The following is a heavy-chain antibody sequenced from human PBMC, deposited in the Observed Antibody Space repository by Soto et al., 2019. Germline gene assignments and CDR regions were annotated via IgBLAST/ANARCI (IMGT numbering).Heavy chain of an antibody. D-gene: IGHD3-10*01. V-gene: IGHV4-59*01. J-gene: IGHJ4*02. Sequence: QVQLQESGPGLVKPSETLSLTCTVSGGSISSYYWSWIRQPPGKGLVWIGYIYYSGSTNYNLSLKSRVTMSVDTSKNQFSLKLTSVTAADTAVYYCARGYGSGSYYAYWGQGTLVTVSS. CDR2: IYYSGST. CDR1: GGSISSYY. CDR3: ARGYGSGSYYAY.